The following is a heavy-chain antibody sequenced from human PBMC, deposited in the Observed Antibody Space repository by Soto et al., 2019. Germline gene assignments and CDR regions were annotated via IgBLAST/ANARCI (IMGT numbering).Heavy chain of an antibody. CDR2: INSDGSST. CDR3: VRTTLVVAAATREDY. D-gene: IGHD2-15*01. V-gene: IGHV3-74*01. Sequence: EVQLVESGGGLVQPGGSLRLSCAASGFTFSSYWMHWVRQAPGKGLVWVSRINSDGSSTSYPDSVKGRFTISRDNAKNTLYLQINSLRAEDTAVYYCVRTTLVVAAATREDYWGQGTLVTVSS. J-gene: IGHJ4*02. CDR1: GFTFSSYW.